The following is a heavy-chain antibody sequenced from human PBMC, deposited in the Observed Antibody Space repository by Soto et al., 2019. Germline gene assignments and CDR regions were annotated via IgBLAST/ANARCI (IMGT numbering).Heavy chain of an antibody. V-gene: IGHV1-24*01. Sequence: SVKVSCKVSGYTLTELSMHWVRQAPGKGLEWMGGFDPEDGETIYAQKFQGRVTMTEDTSTDTAYMELSSLRSEDTAVYYCATVRDYDYYYGMDVWGQGTTVTVSS. J-gene: IGHJ6*02. D-gene: IGHD3-10*01. CDR2: FDPEDGET. CDR3: ATVRDYDYYYGMDV. CDR1: GYTLTELS.